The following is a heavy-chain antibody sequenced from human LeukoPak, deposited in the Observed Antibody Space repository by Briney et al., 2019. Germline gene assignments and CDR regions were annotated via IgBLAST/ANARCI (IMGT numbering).Heavy chain of an antibody. V-gene: IGHV1-8*03. D-gene: IGHD1-26*01. Sequence: ASVKVSCKASGYTFTSYDINWVRQATGQGLEWMGWMNPNSGNTGYAQKLQGRVTITRNTSISTAYMELSSLRSEDTAVCYCATERGAGPGVVAFDIWGQGTMVTVSS. CDR3: ATERGAGPGVVAFDI. J-gene: IGHJ3*02. CDR2: MNPNSGNT. CDR1: GYTFTSYD.